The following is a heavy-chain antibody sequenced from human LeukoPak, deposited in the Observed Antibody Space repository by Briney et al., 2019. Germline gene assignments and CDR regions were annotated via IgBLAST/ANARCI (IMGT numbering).Heavy chain of an antibody. J-gene: IGHJ4*02. D-gene: IGHD1-26*01. CDR3: ARGLKSGRHFDY. CDR1: GGSISTYY. CDR2: INHSGST. Sequence: SETLSLTCTVSGGSISTYYWSWIRQPPGKGLEWIGEINHSGSTNYNPSLKSRVTISVDTSKNQFSLKLSSVTAADTAVYYCARGLKSGRHFDYWGQGTLVTVSS. V-gene: IGHV4-34*01.